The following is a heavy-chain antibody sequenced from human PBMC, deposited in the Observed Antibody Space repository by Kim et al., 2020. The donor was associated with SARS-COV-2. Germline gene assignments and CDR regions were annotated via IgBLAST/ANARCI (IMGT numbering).Heavy chain of an antibody. D-gene: IGHD5-18*01. J-gene: IGHJ4*02. V-gene: IGHV3-9*01. CDR3: AKDMVPDTAMDLDY. Sequence: ADSVKGRFTISRDNAKNSLYLQMNSLRAEDTALYYCAKDMVPDTAMDLDYWGQGTLVTVSS.